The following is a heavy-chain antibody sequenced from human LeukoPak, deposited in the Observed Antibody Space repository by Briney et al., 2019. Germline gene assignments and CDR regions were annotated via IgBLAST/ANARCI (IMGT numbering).Heavy chain of an antibody. J-gene: IGHJ4*02. D-gene: IGHD4-23*01. CDR1: GYTFTGYY. CDR3: ALRVFPFTTVVTPVLDY. CDR2: INPNSGGT. V-gene: IGHV1-2*02. Sequence: ASVKVSCKASGYTFTGYYMHWVRQAPGQGLEWMGWINPNSGGTNYAQKFQGRVTMTRDTSISTAYMELSRLRSDDTAVYYCALRVFPFTTVVTPVLDYWGQGTLVTVSS.